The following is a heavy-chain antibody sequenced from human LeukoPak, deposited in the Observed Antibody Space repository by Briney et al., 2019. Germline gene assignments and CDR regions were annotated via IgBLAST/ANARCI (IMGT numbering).Heavy chain of an antibody. Sequence: GGSLRLSCAASGFTVSSNYMSWVRQAPGKGLEWVSVIYSGGSTYYADSVKGRFTISRDNSKNTLYLQMNSLRAEDTAVYYCARDEGSGSYYNVNWFDPWGQGTLVTVSS. CDR1: GFTVSSNY. CDR2: IYSGGST. D-gene: IGHD3-10*01. V-gene: IGHV3-66*01. CDR3: ARDEGSGSYYNVNWFDP. J-gene: IGHJ5*02.